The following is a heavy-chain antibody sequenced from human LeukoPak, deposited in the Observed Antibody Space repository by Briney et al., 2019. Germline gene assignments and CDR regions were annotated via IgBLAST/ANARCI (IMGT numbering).Heavy chain of an antibody. V-gene: IGHV4-59*01. D-gene: IGHD2-8*01. J-gene: IGHJ5*02. Sequence: SETLSLTCTVSGGSISSYYWSWIRQPPGKGLEWIGYIYYSGSTNYNPSLKSRVTISVDTSKNQFSLKLSSVTAADTAVYYCARDPATECSNGVCYKASWFDPWGQGTLVTVSS. CDR1: GGSISSYY. CDR2: IYYSGST. CDR3: ARDPATECSNGVCYKASWFDP.